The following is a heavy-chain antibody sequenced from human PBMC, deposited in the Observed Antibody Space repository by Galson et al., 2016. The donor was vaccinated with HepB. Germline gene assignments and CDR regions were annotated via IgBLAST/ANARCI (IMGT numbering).Heavy chain of an antibody. CDR2: ISADVDVA. CDR1: GFAFSTYA. Sequence: SLRLSCAASGFAFSTYAMNWVRQAPGRGLEWVSTISADVDVAHYADSVRGRFNISRDNSKNTLYLQVDSLKVEDTAIYYCARPYVHGFQVWFDPWGQGTLVTVSS. J-gene: IGHJ5*02. V-gene: IGHV3-23*01. CDR3: ARPYVHGFQVWFDP. D-gene: IGHD3-10*02.